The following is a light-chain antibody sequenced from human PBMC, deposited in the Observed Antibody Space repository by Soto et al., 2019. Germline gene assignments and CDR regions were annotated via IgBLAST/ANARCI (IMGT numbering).Light chain of an antibody. Sequence: EIVLTQSPGSLSLSPGERATLSCRASQSVDSRFFAWYQQRPGQAPRLLIYGASRRATGIPDRFTGSGSGTDFTLTISGLEPEAFAPYYCQQYDSSVTFGLGTKVEIK. CDR2: GAS. V-gene: IGKV3-20*01. J-gene: IGKJ1*01. CDR3: QQYDSSVT. CDR1: QSVDSRF.